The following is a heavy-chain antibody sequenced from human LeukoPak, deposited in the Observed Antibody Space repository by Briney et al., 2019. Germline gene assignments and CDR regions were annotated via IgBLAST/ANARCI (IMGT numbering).Heavy chain of an antibody. D-gene: IGHD2-2*01. CDR1: GDSITSDNYF. J-gene: IGHJ3*02. V-gene: IGHV4-31*03. CDR3: AREVMAPSATDAFDI. Sequence: SETLSLTCIVSGDSITSDNYFWRWLRQHPGEGLEWIGYIDNRGDTYYNPSLGSRVTLSIDTSKKQFSLNLSSVTAADTAVYYCAREVMAPSATDAFDIWGQGTMVTVSS. CDR2: IDNRGDT.